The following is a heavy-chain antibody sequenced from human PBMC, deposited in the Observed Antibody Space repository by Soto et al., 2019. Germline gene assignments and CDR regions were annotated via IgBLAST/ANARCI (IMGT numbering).Heavy chain of an antibody. CDR2: ISAYNGNT. V-gene: IGHV1-18*01. Sequence: QVQLVQSGAEVKKPGASVKVSCKASGYTFTSYGISWVRQAPGQGLEWMGWISAYNGNTNYAQKPQGRVTMTTDTSTSTAYMELRSLRSDDTAVYYCARDRRLLSPGGRWFDPWGQGTLVTVSS. D-gene: IGHD2-21*02. CDR3: ARDRRLLSPGGRWFDP. CDR1: GYTFTSYG. J-gene: IGHJ5*02.